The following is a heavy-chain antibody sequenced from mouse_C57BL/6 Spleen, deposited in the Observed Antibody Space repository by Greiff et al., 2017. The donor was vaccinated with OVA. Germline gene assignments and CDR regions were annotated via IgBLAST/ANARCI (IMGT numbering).Heavy chain of an antibody. CDR3: ARRYMGEAWFAY. CDR1: GYTFTDYY. Sequence: VQLQQSGPELVKPGASVKISCKASGYTFTDYYMNWVKQSHGQSLEWIGDINPNNGGTSYNQKFKGKATLTVDKSSSTAYMELRSLTSEDSAFYYCARRYMGEAWFAYWGQGTLVTVSA. V-gene: IGHV1-26*01. CDR2: INPNNGGT. J-gene: IGHJ3*01.